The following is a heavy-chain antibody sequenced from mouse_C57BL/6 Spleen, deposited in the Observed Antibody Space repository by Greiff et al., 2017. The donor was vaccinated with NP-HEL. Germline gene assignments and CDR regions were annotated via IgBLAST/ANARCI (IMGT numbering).Heavy chain of an antibody. D-gene: IGHD1-1*01. Sequence: EVQLQQSGPELVKPGASVKIPCKASGYTFTDYNMDWVKQSPGKSLEWIGDINPNNGGTIYNQKFKGKATLTVDKSSSTAYMELRSLTSEDAAADYCAREGTTVVAKRYFDVWGTGTTLTVSS. J-gene: IGHJ1*03. CDR2: INPNNGGT. CDR3: AREGTTVVAKRYFDV. V-gene: IGHV1-18*01. CDR1: GYTFTDYN.